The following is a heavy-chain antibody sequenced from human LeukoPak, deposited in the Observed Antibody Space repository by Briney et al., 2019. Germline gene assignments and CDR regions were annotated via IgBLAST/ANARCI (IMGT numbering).Heavy chain of an antibody. D-gene: IGHD3-10*01. CDR2: IYYSGST. V-gene: IGHV4-59*01. Sequence: SETLSLTCTVSGGSISTYYWSWIRQPPGKGLELIGSIYYSGSTNYNPSLKSRVTISVDTSKNQFSLKLSAVTAADTAVYYCARSMASGNWFDPWGQGTLVTVSS. CDR1: GGSISTYY. CDR3: ARSMASGNWFDP. J-gene: IGHJ5*02.